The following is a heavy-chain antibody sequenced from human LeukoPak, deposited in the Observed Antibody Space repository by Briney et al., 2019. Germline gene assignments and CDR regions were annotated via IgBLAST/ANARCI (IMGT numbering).Heavy chain of an antibody. CDR3: APQRGSGWSVY. V-gene: IGHV3-53*01. Sequence: GGSLRLSCAASGFTVSGNYMIWVRQTPGKRLEWVSLIYSGGNTYYTDSVKGRFTISRDNSENTLYLQMNSLRTEDTAVYYCAPQRGSGWSVYWGQGTLVTVSS. CDR2: IYSGGNT. J-gene: IGHJ4*02. CDR1: GFTVSGNY. D-gene: IGHD6-19*01.